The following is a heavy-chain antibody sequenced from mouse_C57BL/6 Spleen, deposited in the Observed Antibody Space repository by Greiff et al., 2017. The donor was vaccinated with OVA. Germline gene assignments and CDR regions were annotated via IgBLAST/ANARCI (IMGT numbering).Heavy chain of an antibody. J-gene: IGHJ4*01. V-gene: IGHV1-52*01. CDR3: ATYESNYEKYAMDD. CDR2: IDPSDSET. Sequence: QVQLQQPGAELVRPGSSVKLSCKASGYTFTSYWMHWVKQRPIQGLEWIGNIDPSDSETHYNQKFKDKATLTVDKSSSTAYLHLRSLTSEDSAVYYCATYESNYEKYAMDDWGQGTSVTVSS. CDR1: GYTFTSYW. D-gene: IGHD2-5*01.